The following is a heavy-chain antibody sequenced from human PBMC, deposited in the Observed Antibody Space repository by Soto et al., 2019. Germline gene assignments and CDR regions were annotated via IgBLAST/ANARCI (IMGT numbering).Heavy chain of an antibody. Sequence: PGGPLRLSCSASGFILDNAWMSWVRQAPGQGLEWVARDGETTDYAAPVKGRFSVSRNDGKNTLSLQMNSLKTEDTAVYYCVTGFPHYYFDYWGPGILVTVSS. CDR1: GFILDNAW. J-gene: IGHJ4*02. CDR3: VTGFPHYYFDY. V-gene: IGHV3-15*01. CDR2: DGETT.